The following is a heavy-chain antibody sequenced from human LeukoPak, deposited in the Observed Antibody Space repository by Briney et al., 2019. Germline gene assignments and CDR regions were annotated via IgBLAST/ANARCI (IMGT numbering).Heavy chain of an antibody. CDR2: ISSSSSYI. Sequence: PGGSLRLSCAASGFTFSSYSMNWVRQAPGKGLEWVSSISSSSSYIYYADSVKGRFTISRDNAKNSLFLQMNSLRAEDTAVYYCARKAQTGSHSGPFDIWGQGTLVTVSS. J-gene: IGHJ3*02. CDR3: ARKAQTGSHSGPFDI. D-gene: IGHD1-26*01. CDR1: GFTFSSYS. V-gene: IGHV3-21*01.